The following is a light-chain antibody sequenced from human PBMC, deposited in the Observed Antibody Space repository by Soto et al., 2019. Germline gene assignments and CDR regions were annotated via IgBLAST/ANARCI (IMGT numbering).Light chain of an antibody. J-gene: IGKJ3*01. CDR1: QSVSSHY. V-gene: IGKV3-20*01. CDR3: QQYGTSPRFA. Sequence: EVGLTHAPGTLSLSPGESATLSCRASQSVSSHYLGWYQQKPGQPPRLLTYDRASRATGNPDRVSSNASETDFTPTITRLQTEAVAAYDCQQYGTSPRFAFGPGTKVETK. CDR2: DRA.